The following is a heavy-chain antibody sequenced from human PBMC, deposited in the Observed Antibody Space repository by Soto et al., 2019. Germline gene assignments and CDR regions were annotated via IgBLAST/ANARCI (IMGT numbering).Heavy chain of an antibody. CDR1: GGSISSGSYY. CDR3: ARDRGCTNGVCFDAFDI. CDR2: IYYSGST. Sequence: SETLSLTCTVSGGSISSGSYYWSWIRQHPGKGLEWIGYIYYSGSTYYNPSLKSRVTISVDTSKNQFSLKLSSVTAADTAVYYCARDRGCTNGVCFDAFDIWGQGTMVTVSS. J-gene: IGHJ3*02. V-gene: IGHV4-31*03. D-gene: IGHD2-8*01.